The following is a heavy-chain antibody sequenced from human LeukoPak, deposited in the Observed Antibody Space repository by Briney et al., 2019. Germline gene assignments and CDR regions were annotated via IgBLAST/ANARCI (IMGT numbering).Heavy chain of an antibody. CDR1: GGTFSSYA. CDR3: ARVGDCSSTCCYHYFDY. CDR2: SIPIFGTA. J-gene: IGHJ4*02. Sequence: SVKVSCKASGGTFSSYAISWVRQAPGQGLEWMGGSIPIFGTANYAQRFQGRVTITADESTSTAYMELSSLRSEDTAVYYCARVGDCSSTCCYHYFDYWGQGTLVTVSS. V-gene: IGHV1-69*01. D-gene: IGHD2-2*01.